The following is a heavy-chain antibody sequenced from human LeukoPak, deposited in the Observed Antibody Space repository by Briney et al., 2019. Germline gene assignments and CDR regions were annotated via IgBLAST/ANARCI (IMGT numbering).Heavy chain of an antibody. CDR1: GFTFSSYG. V-gene: IGHV3-33*01. Sequence: GGSLRLSCAASGFTFSSYGMHWVRQAPGKGLEWVAVTWCDGRHNYYAASVKGRFTISRDDCKTTVYLLMNSLRADDTAVYYCASEVLPLYFHYGMDARGEGTTVTV. CDR3: ASEVLPLYFHYGMDA. J-gene: IGHJ6*01. CDR2: TWCDGRHN.